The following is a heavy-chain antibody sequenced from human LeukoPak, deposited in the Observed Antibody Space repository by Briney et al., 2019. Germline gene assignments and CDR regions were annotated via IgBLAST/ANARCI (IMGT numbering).Heavy chain of an antibody. CDR3: ARESGSYEAYFDY. D-gene: IGHD1-26*01. Sequence: SETLSLTCTVSGGSISSYYWNWIRQPPGKGLEWIGYIYYSGSTKYNPSLKSRVTISVDTSKNQFSLKLSSVTAADTAVYYCARESGSYEAYFDYWGQGTLVTVSS. J-gene: IGHJ4*02. CDR1: GGSISSYY. CDR2: IYYSGST. V-gene: IGHV4-59*01.